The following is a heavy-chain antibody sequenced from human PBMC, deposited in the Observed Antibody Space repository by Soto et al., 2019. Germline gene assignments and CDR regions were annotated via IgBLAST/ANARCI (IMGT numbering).Heavy chain of an antibody. CDR1: GFTFSSYA. V-gene: IGHV3-30-3*01. CDR2: ISYDGSNK. Sequence: QVQLVESGGGVVQPGRSLRLSCAASGFTFSSYAMHWVRQAPGKGLEWVAVISYDGSNKYYADSVKGRFTISRDNSKNTLYLQMNSLRAEDTAVYYCARARSSSFWGLLPKLDAIDIWGQGTMVTVSS. D-gene: IGHD3-22*01. CDR3: ARARSSSFWGLLPKLDAIDI. J-gene: IGHJ3*02.